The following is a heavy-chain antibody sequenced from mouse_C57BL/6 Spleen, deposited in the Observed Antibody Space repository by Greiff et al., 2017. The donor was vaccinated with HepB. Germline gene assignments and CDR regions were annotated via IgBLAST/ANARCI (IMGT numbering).Heavy chain of an antibody. J-gene: IGHJ4*01. CDR3: ARDGSSYCYAMDY. CDR1: GYTFTSYW. V-gene: IGHV1-72*01. CDR2: IDPNSGGT. Sequence: QVQLQQPGAELVKPGASVKLSCKASGYTFTSYWMHWVKQRPGRGLEGIGRIDPNSGGTKYNEKFKSKATLTVDKPSSTAYMQLSSLTSEDSAVYYCARDGSSYCYAMDYWGQGTSVTVSS. D-gene: IGHD1-1*01.